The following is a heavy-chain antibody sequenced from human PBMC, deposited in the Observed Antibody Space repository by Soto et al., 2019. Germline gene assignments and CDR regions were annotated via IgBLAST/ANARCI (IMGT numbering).Heavy chain of an antibody. CDR3: AREYYGLLNCYYAEY. D-gene: IGHD3-3*01. Sequence: EVRLVESGGDLVQRGGSLRLSCAASGFPFSSYWMHWVRHTPGKGLDWVARISGDGVTTYYADSVTGRFTVSRDNAKNTLSLQINGLRAEDTAVYYCAREYYGLLNCYYAEYWGQGTLVSVSS. V-gene: IGHV3-74*01. CDR2: ISGDGVTT. J-gene: IGHJ4*02. CDR1: GFPFSSYW.